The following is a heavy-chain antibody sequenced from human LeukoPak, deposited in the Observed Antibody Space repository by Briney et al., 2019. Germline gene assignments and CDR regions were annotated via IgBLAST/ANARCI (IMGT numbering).Heavy chain of an antibody. CDR3: ARERGRGVISPYFDQ. Sequence: GGSLRLSCAASGFTVSSNYMSWVRQAPGRGLEWVSVIYSGGDTRYADSVGGRFTISRDNSKNTLYLQMNSLRAEDTALYYCARERGRGVISPYFDQWGQRTLVTVSS. CDR1: GFTVSSNY. J-gene: IGHJ4*02. CDR2: IYSGGDT. D-gene: IGHD3-10*01. V-gene: IGHV3-66*01.